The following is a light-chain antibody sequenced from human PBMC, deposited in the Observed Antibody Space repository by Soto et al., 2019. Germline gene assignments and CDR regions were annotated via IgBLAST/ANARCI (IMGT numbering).Light chain of an antibody. CDR3: HHYNNWPPGT. CDR2: GSS. V-gene: IGKV3D-15*01. J-gene: IGKJ1*01. CDR1: QSISNN. Sequence: EIVMTQSPATLSVSPGERASLSCRAIQSISNNLAWYQQRRGQPPRLLIYGSSTRATDIPPRFSGSGSGTEFTLTISSLQSEDSAVYYCHHYNNWPPGTFGQGTKV.